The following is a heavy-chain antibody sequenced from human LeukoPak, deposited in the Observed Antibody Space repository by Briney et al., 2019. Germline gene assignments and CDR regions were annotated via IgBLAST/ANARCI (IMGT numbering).Heavy chain of an antibody. D-gene: IGHD6-13*01. CDR2: IGSSSTYT. CDR1: GFPFSDYY. Sequence: GGSLRLSCAASGFPFSDYYMTWIRQAPGKGLEWISYIGSSSTYTHYADSVKGRFTISRDNAKNSLYLQMNSLRAEDTAVYYCARDKESSGWYLTPYYYGMDVWGQGTLVTVSS. J-gene: IGHJ6*02. V-gene: IGHV3-11*06. CDR3: ARDKESSGWYLTPYYYGMDV.